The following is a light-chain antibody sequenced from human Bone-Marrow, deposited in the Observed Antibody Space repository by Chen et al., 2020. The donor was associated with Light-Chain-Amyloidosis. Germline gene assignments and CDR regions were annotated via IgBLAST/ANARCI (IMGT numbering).Light chain of an antibody. CDR2: EFT. J-gene: IGLJ1*01. CDR3: SSYTITNTLV. V-gene: IGLV2-14*01. CDR1: SSEVGGDNH. Sequence: QSALTQPASVSGSPGQSITISCTGTSSEVGGDNHVSWYQQHPDKAPKLMIYEFTNRPSWVPYRFSGSKSDNTASLTISGLQTEDEADYFCSSYTITNTLVFGSGTRVTVL.